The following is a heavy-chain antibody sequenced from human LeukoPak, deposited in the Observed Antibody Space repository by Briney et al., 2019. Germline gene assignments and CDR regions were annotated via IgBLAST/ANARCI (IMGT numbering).Heavy chain of an antibody. V-gene: IGHV4-31*03. CDR3: ARYHCGSTYCPGVDF. CDR2: IWNSGNS. CDR1: AGSINSGGYF. D-gene: IGHD2-2*01. Sequence: SETLSLTCTVSAGSINSGGYFWTWVRQHPGEGLEWIGYIWNSGNSYYNPSLSSRVIISADSSRSTFSLKLSSVTAADTAVYYCARYHCGSTYCPGVDFYGQGTLVTVSS. J-gene: IGHJ4*02.